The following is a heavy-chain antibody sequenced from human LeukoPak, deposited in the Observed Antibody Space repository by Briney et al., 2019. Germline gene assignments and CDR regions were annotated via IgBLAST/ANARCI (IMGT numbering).Heavy chain of an antibody. CDR3: ASDGSDTAMVN. Sequence: PGGSLRLSCAASGFTFSSFSMNWVRQAPGEGLEWAANIKLDGSEKNYVDSVKGRFTISRDNSKNTLYLQMNSLRAEDTAVYYCASDGSDTAMVNWGQGTLVTVSS. J-gene: IGHJ4*02. CDR2: IKLDGSEK. CDR1: GFTFSSFS. D-gene: IGHD5-18*01. V-gene: IGHV3-7*03.